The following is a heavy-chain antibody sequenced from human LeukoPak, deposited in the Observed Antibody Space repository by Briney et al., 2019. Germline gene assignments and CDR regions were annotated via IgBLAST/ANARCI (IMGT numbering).Heavy chain of an antibody. Sequence: GASVKVSCKASGYTFTSYAMHWVRQAPGQRLEWMGWINAGNGNTKYSQKVQGRVTITRDTSASTAYMELSSLRSEDTAVYYCARDGVMVRGGGLGYWGQGTLVTVSS. D-gene: IGHD3-10*01. CDR1: GYTFTSYA. J-gene: IGHJ4*02. V-gene: IGHV1-3*01. CDR2: INAGNGNT. CDR3: ARDGVMVRGGGLGY.